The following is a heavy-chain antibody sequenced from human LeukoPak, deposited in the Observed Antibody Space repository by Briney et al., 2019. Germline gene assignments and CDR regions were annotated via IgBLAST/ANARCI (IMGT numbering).Heavy chain of an antibody. V-gene: IGHV3-23*01. CDR2: ISGSANT. Sequence: GGSLRLSCAASGFTFSSYAMSWVRQAPGKGLEWVSAISGSANTYYTDSVKGRFTISRDNSKNTLYLQMNSLRAEDTAVYYCARHRITGRAFDYWGQGTLVTVSS. CDR1: GFTFSSYA. D-gene: IGHD1-20*01. J-gene: IGHJ4*02. CDR3: ARHRITGRAFDY.